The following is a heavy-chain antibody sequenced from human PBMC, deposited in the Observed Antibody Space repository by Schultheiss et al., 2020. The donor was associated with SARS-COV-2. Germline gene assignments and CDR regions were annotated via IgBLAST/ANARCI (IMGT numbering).Heavy chain of an antibody. J-gene: IGHJ4*02. V-gene: IGHV3-21*03. D-gene: IGHD3-9*01. Sequence: GGSLRLSCAASGFTFSNYGMYWVRQAPGKGLEWVSSISASGSYIYYADSVKGRFTISRDNAKKRDNAKNSLYLQMNSLTAEDTGIYYCARGWGHYDILTGYGFDYWGPGTLVTVSS. CDR1: GFTFSNYG. CDR3: ARGWGHYDILTGYGFDY. CDR2: ISASGSYI.